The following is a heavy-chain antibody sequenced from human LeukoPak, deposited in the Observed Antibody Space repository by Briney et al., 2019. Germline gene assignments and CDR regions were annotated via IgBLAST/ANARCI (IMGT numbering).Heavy chain of an antibody. Sequence: SETLSLTCTVSGGSISSSSYYWGWIRQPPGKGLEWIGSIYYSGSTYYNPSLKSRVTISVDTSKNQFSLKLSSVTAADTAVYYCARDWGRNYYDSSGYLLNYFDYWGQGTLVTVSS. J-gene: IGHJ4*02. CDR3: ARDWGRNYYDSSGYLLNYFDY. D-gene: IGHD3-22*01. CDR2: IYYSGST. V-gene: IGHV4-39*07. CDR1: GGSISSSSYY.